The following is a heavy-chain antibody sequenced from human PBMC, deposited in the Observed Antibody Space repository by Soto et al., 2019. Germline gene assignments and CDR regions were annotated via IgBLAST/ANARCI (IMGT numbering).Heavy chain of an antibody. D-gene: IGHD5-18*01. V-gene: IGHV3-33*01. Sequence: PGGSLRLSCAASGFSFSTYDMHWVRQAPGKGLEWVAIIWYDGSHQYYTDSVKGRFTISRDNSKNTLFLQMNSLRAEDTAVYHCARGLYATWLPSDWGQGTLVTVSS. CDR3: ARGLYATWLPSD. CDR1: GFSFSTYD. J-gene: IGHJ4*02. CDR2: IWYDGSHQ.